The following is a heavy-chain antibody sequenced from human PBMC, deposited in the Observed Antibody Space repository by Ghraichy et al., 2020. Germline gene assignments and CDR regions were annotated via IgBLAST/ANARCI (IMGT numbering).Heavy chain of an antibody. CDR3: ARVRIAATPGADY. Sequence: SETLSLTCTVSGGSVSSGSYYWSWIRQPPGKGLEWIGYIYYSGSTNYNPSLKSRVTISVDTSKNQFSLKLSSVTAADTAVYYCARVRIAATPGADYWGQGTLVTVSS. J-gene: IGHJ4*02. D-gene: IGHD2-15*01. V-gene: IGHV4-61*01. CDR1: GGSVSSGSYY. CDR2: IYYSGST.